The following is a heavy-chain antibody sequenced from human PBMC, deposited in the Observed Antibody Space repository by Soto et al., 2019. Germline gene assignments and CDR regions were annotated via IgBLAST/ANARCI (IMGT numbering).Heavy chain of an antibody. CDR3: AGVWGGAFDI. CDR1: GGSISSYY. V-gene: IGHV4-59*01. D-gene: IGHD3-10*01. CDR2: IYYSGST. Sequence: QVQLQESGPGLVKPSETLSLTCTVSGGSISSYYWSWIRQPPGKGLEWIGYIYYSGSTNYNPSLKSRVTLPVDTAKNQFSPKMSSVTAADPAVYYCAGVWGGAFDIWGQGTMVTVSS. J-gene: IGHJ3*02.